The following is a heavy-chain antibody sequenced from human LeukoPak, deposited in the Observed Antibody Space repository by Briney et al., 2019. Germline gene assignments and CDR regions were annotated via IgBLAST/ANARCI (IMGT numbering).Heavy chain of an antibody. CDR3: ARGGYGMDL. V-gene: IGHV3-66*02. CDR2: IYSGGDT. Sequence: GGSLRLSCAVSGFTLTSNYMSWVRHAPGKGLDWFSVIYSGGDTYYADSVKGRFTISRDDSKKTLILQMNSLRAEDTAVYYCARGGYGMDLWGQGTTVSVSS. D-gene: IGHD3-16*01. J-gene: IGHJ6*02. CDR1: GFTLTSNY.